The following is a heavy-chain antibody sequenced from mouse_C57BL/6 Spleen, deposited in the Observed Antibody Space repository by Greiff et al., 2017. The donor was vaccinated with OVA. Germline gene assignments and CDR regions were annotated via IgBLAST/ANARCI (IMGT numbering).Heavy chain of an antibody. V-gene: IGHV1-69*01. Sequence: QVQLQQSGAELVMPGASVKLSCKASGYTFTSYWMHWVKQRPGQGLEWIGEIDPSDSYTNYNQKFKGKSTLTVDKSSSTAYMQLSSLTSEDSAVYYCARCPYYGSSHFDYWGQGTTLTVSS. CDR3: ARCPYYGSSHFDY. J-gene: IGHJ2*01. CDR1: GYTFTSYW. CDR2: IDPSDSYT. D-gene: IGHD1-1*01.